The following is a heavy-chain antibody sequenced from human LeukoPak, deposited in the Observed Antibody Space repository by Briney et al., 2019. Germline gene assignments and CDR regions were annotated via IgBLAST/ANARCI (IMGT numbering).Heavy chain of an antibody. J-gene: IGHJ4*02. D-gene: IGHD3-22*01. CDR3: AKEGYYYDSSGYRY. Sequence: GGSLRLSCAASGFTFSSYAMSWVRQAPGKGLEWVSAISGSGGSTYYADSVKGRSTISRDNSKNTLYLQMNSLRAEDTAVYYCAKEGYYYDSSGYRYWGQGTLVTVSS. CDR1: GFTFSSYA. CDR2: ISGSGGST. V-gene: IGHV3-23*01.